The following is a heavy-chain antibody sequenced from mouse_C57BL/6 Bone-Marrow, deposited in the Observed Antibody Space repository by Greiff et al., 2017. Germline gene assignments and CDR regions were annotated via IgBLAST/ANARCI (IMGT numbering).Heavy chain of an antibody. Sequence: VQLQQSGAELARPGASVKLSCKASGYTFTSYGISWVKQRPGQGLEWIGDIYPGSGSTNYNEKFKSKATLTVDTSSSTAYMQLSSLTSEDSAVYYWARGRYDGYFAWFAYWGQGTLVTVSA. CDR1: GYTFTSYG. V-gene: IGHV1-55*01. J-gene: IGHJ3*01. CDR3: ARGRYDGYFAWFAY. CDR2: IYPGSGST. D-gene: IGHD2-3*01.